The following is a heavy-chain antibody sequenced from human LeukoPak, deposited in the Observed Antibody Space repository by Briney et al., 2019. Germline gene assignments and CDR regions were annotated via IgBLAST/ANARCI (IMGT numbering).Heavy chain of an antibody. J-gene: IGHJ4*02. CDR1: GYTFTGYY. Sequence: ASVKVSCKASGYTFTGYYMHWVRQAPGQGLEWMGWINPNSGGTNYAQKFQGRVTMTRDTSTSTVYMELSSLRSEDTAVYYCARGQTRDYFDYWGQGTLVTVSS. CDR3: ARGQTRDYFDY. V-gene: IGHV1-2*02. CDR2: INPNSGGT.